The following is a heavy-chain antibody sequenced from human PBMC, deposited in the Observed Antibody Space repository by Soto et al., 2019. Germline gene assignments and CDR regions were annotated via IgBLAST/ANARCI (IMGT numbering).Heavy chain of an antibody. V-gene: IGHV4-61*01. Sequence: SETLSLTCTVSGGSVSNISDYWSWVRQPPGKGLEWIGYIYYSGSADYNPSLGSRVTISLDTSKNQFSLKLSSVTTADTAAYYCARGVGFGYYYYHMDLWGQGTTVTVSS. D-gene: IGHD3-10*01. CDR2: IYYSGSA. J-gene: IGHJ6*02. CDR3: ARGVGFGYYYYHMDL. CDR1: GGSVSNISDY.